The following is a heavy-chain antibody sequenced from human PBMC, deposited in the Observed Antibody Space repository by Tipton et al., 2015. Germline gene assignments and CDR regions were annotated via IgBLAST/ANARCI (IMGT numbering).Heavy chain of an antibody. CDR1: GDSISSGGYS. J-gene: IGHJ2*01. CDR2: IYQNGYT. V-gene: IGHV4-30-2*01. Sequence: TLSLTCAVSGDSISSGGYSWSWIRQPPGRGLEWIGYIYQNGYTHYNPSLKGRVTISIDTSKSHFSLNLNSVTAADTAVYYCARGRGRLLYFFFDLWGRGTLVTVSS. CDR3: ARGRGRLLYFFFDL. D-gene: IGHD2-2*02.